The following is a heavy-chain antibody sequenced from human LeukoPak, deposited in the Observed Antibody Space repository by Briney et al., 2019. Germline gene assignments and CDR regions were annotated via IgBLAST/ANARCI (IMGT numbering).Heavy chain of an antibody. J-gene: IGHJ3*02. V-gene: IGHV3-53*01. CDR3: ARDRRRLRGMNGDGDAFDI. CDR1: GLSVGGNY. Sequence: GGSLRLSCAASGLSVGGNYISWVRQAPGKGLEWVSMIYSDGSIFHADSVKGRFTMSRDNSRNTLDLQMNSLRVEDTAVYFCARDRRRLRGMNGDGDAFDIWGQGTMVTVSS. D-gene: IGHD1-1*01. CDR2: IYSDGSI.